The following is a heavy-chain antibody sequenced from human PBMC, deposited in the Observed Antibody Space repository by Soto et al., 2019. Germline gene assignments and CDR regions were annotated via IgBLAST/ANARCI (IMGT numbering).Heavy chain of an antibody. CDR2: INHSGST. Sequence: PSETLSLTCAVYGGSFSGYYWSWIRQPPGKGLEWIGEINHSGSTNYNPSLKSRVTISVDTSKNQFSLKLSSVTAADTAVYYCARANTVTTRDYGMDVWGQGTTVTVSS. CDR3: ARANTVTTRDYGMDV. V-gene: IGHV4-34*01. D-gene: IGHD4-17*01. J-gene: IGHJ6*02. CDR1: GGSFSGYY.